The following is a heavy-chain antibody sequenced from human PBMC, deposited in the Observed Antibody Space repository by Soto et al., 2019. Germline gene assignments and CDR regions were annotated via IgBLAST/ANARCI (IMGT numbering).Heavy chain of an antibody. Sequence: SETLSLTCTVSGGSISSSSYYWGWIRQPPGKGLEWIGSIYYSGSTYYNPSLKSRVTISVDTSKNQFSLKLSSVTAADTAVYYCARSGSALWLDVSWFDPWGQGTLVTVSS. J-gene: IGHJ5*02. CDR1: GGSISSSSYY. D-gene: IGHD5-18*01. V-gene: IGHV4-39*01. CDR3: ARSGSALWLDVSWFDP. CDR2: IYYSGST.